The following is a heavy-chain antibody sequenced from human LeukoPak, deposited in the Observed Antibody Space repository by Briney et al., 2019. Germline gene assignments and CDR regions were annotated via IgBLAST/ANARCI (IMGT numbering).Heavy chain of an antibody. Sequence: GGALRLSCAASGCTFSSYAMSWVRQAPGKGLEWVSAISGRGGSTYYADAVKGRFTISRDNLKNTLYLQMNSLRAEDTAVYYCAKVLMVYAIPDYFDYWGQGTLVTVSS. CDR3: AKVLMVYAIPDYFDY. V-gene: IGHV3-23*01. CDR2: ISGRGGST. CDR1: GCTFSSYA. D-gene: IGHD2-8*01. J-gene: IGHJ4*02.